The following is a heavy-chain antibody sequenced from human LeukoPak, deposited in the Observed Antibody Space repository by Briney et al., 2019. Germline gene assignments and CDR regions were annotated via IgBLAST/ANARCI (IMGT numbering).Heavy chain of an antibody. CDR3: ATAKDGIAVFDY. J-gene: IGHJ4*02. Sequence: GASVXXSCKVSGYTLTELSMHWVRQAPGKGLEWMGGFYAEDGEKIYAQKLQGRVTMTEDTSTERAYMEVSRLRSEDTAVYYCATAKDGIAVFDYWGQGTLVTVSS. CDR1: GYTLTELS. CDR2: FYAEDGEK. D-gene: IGHD6-19*01. V-gene: IGHV1-24*01.